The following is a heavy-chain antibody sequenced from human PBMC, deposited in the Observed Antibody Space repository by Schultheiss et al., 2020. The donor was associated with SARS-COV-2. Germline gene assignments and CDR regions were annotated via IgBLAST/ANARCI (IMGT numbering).Heavy chain of an antibody. D-gene: IGHD3-3*01. CDR1: GGPISSYY. Sequence: SETLSLTCTVSGGPISSYYWSWIRQPPGKGLEWIGYIYYSGSTNYNPSLKSRVTISVDTSKNQFSLKLSSVTAADTAVYYCARGYDFWSGYPLEGWFDPWGQGTLVTVSS. CDR3: ARGYDFWSGYPLEGWFDP. CDR2: IYYSGST. V-gene: IGHV4-59*01. J-gene: IGHJ5*02.